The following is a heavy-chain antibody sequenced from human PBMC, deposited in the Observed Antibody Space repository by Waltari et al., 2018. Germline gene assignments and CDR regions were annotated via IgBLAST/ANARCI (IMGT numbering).Heavy chain of an antibody. Sequence: QVQLQESGPGLVKPSETLSLICSVSGGSISTHFWGWIRQPPGKTLEWIGNIYSSGSTNYNPSLTSRVTISLDMSKNQFSLKLRSVSAAGTAVYYCARASYGSGSSWFDPWGQGNLVTVSS. J-gene: IGHJ5*02. V-gene: IGHV4-59*11. CDR2: IYSSGST. CDR1: GGSISTHF. D-gene: IGHD3-10*01. CDR3: ARASYGSGSSWFDP.